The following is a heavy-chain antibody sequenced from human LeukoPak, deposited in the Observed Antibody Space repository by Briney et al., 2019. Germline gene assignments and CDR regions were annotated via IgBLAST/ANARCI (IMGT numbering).Heavy chain of an antibody. D-gene: IGHD1-1*01. CDR3: ARDWKTNSFDY. Sequence: GGSLRLSCAASEFTFTTYGMHWVRQAPGKGLEWVAFIYYDGSNIYYADYVKGRFTISRDISKNTVYLQMDSLRAEDTAIYYCARDWKTNSFDYWGQGTLVTVSS. CDR2: IYYDGSNI. V-gene: IGHV3-33*01. CDR1: EFTFTTYG. J-gene: IGHJ4*02.